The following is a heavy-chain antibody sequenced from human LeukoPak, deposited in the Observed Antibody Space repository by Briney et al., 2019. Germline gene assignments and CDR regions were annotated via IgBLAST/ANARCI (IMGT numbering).Heavy chain of an antibody. V-gene: IGHV1-24*01. D-gene: IGHD3-16*02. CDR3: ATDHYDYVWGSYRYEYYFDY. CDR1: GYTLTELS. J-gene: IGHJ4*02. CDR2: FDPEDGET. Sequence: GASVKVSCKVSGYTLTELSMHWVRQAPGKGLEWMGGFDPEDGETIYAQKFQGRVTMTEDTSTDTAYMELSSLRSEDTAVYYCATDHYDYVWGSYRYEYYFDYWGQGTLVTVSS.